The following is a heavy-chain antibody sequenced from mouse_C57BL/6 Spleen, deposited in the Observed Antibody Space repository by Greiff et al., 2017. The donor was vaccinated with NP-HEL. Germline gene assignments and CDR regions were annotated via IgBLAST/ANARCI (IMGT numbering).Heavy chain of an antibody. CDR2: ISSGGDYI. J-gene: IGHJ2*01. D-gene: IGHD2-13*01. Sequence: EVLLVESGEGLVKPGGSLKLSCAASGFTFSSYAMSWVRQTPEKRLEWVAYISSGGDYIYYADTVKGRFTISRDNARNTLYLQMSRLKSEDTAMYYCTRDGDYYFDYWGQGTTLTVSS. CDR1: GFTFSSYA. CDR3: TRDGDYYFDY. V-gene: IGHV5-9-1*02.